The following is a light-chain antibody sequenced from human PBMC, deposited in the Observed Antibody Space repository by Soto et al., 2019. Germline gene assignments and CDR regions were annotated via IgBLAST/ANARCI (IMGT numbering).Light chain of an antibody. V-gene: IGKV3-15*01. Sequence: EIVMTQSAATPSVSPGEGATLSCKASQNVYNSLAWYQQRPGQPPRPLIYDASTRATGISARFSGSGYGTEFTLTISSLQSEDFAVYFCQQCRTWPLTFGGGPRVDIK. CDR3: QQCRTWPLT. CDR1: QNVYNS. CDR2: DAS. J-gene: IGKJ4*01.